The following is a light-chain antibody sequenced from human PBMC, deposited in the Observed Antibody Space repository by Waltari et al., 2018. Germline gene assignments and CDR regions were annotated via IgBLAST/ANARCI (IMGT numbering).Light chain of an antibody. J-gene: IGLJ2*01. Sequence: QSALTQPPSASGSPGQSVTISCPGTSIDVGGYNYVSWYQHHPGKAPKLMIYEVSKRPSGVPDRFSGSKSGNTASLTVSGLQAEDEADYYCSSYAGSNNVVFGGGTKLTVL. CDR2: EVS. CDR3: SSYAGSNNVV. V-gene: IGLV2-8*01. CDR1: SIDVGGYNY.